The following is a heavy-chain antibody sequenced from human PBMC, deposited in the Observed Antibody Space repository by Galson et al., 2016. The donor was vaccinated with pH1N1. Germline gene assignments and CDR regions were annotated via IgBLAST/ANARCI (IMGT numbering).Heavy chain of an antibody. CDR2: ISSSSSTI. Sequence: SLRLSCAASGFTFSSYSMNWVRQAPGKGLEWASYISSSSSTIYYADSVKGRFTISRDNAKNSLYLQMNSLRAEDTAAYYCARVNHYYYYGMDVWGQGTTVTVSS. CDR1: GFTFSSYS. D-gene: IGHD1-14*01. J-gene: IGHJ6*02. CDR3: ARVNHYYYYGMDV. V-gene: IGHV3-48*01.